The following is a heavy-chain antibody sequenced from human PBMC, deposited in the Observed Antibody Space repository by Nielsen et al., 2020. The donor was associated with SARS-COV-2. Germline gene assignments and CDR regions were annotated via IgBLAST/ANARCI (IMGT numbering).Heavy chain of an antibody. CDR2: IYYSGST. V-gene: IGHV4-39*07. Sequence: SETLSLTCTVSGGSISSSSYYWGWIRQPPGKGLEWIGSIYYSGSTYYNPSLKSRVTISVDTSKNQFSLKLSSVTAADTAVYYCARLDYAHFDYWGQGTLVTVSS. D-gene: IGHD3-16*01. CDR1: GGSISSSSYY. J-gene: IGHJ4*02. CDR3: ARLDYAHFDY.